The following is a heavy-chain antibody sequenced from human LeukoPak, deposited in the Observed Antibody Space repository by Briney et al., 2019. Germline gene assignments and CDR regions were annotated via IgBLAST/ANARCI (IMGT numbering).Heavy chain of an antibody. CDR3: ARDGGGDYDFDY. Sequence: GASVKVSCKASGYTFSTYYMHWVRQAPGQGLEWMGIINPSGTDSNYAQKFQGRVTMTRDMSTSTVNLELSIRRSEDTAVYYCARDGGGDYDFDYWGQGTLVTVSS. CDR2: INPSGTDS. J-gene: IGHJ4*02. V-gene: IGHV1-46*01. D-gene: IGHD4-17*01. CDR1: GYTFSTYY.